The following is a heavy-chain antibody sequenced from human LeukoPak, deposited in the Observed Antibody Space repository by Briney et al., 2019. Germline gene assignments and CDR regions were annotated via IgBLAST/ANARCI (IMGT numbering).Heavy chain of an antibody. CDR3: ARGVSYYGSGSYEDY. Sequence: ASVKVSCKASGYTFTSYGISWVRQAPGQGLAWMGWISAYNGNTNYAQKLQGRVIMTTDTSTSTAYMELRSLRSDDTAVYYCARGVSYYGSGSYEDYWGQGTLVTVSS. CDR1: GYTFTSYG. V-gene: IGHV1-18*04. D-gene: IGHD3-10*01. CDR2: ISAYNGNT. J-gene: IGHJ4*02.